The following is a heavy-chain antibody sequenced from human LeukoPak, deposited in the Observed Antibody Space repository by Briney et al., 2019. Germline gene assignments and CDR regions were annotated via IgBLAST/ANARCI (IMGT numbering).Heavy chain of an antibody. Sequence: SQTLSLTCAVSGGSISSGGYSWSWIRQPPGKGLEWIGYIYHSGSTYYDPSLKSRVTISVDRSKNQFSLKLSSVTAADTAVYYCARIVGAPSPYFDYWGQGTLVTVSS. CDR2: IYHSGST. CDR1: GGSISSGGYS. V-gene: IGHV4-30-2*01. CDR3: ARIVGAPSPYFDY. D-gene: IGHD1-26*01. J-gene: IGHJ4*02.